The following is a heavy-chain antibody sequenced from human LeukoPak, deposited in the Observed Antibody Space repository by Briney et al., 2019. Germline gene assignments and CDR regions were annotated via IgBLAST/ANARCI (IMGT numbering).Heavy chain of an antibody. CDR1: GGSISSVVYY. CDR2: INHSGST. Sequence: PSETLSLTCTVSGGSISSVVYYWSWIRQPPGKGLGWIGEINHSGSTNYNPSLKSRVTISVDTSKNQFSLKLSSVTAADTAVYYCARVKRCSSTSCYYYYYYGMDVWGQGTTVTVSS. D-gene: IGHD2-2*01. J-gene: IGHJ6*02. V-gene: IGHV4-34*01. CDR3: ARVKRCSSTSCYYYYYYGMDV.